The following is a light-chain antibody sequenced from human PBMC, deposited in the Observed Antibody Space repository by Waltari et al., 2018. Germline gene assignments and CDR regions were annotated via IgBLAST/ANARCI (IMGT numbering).Light chain of an antibody. CDR3: QQYNNWPPWT. Sequence: EIVMTPSPATLSVSPGERATLSCRASQSVSSNLARYQQKPGQAPRLLIYGASTRAPGIPARFSGSGSGTEFTLTISSMQSEDFAGYYCQQYNNWPPWTFGQGTKVEIK. V-gene: IGKV3-15*01. CDR1: QSVSSN. J-gene: IGKJ1*01. CDR2: GAS.